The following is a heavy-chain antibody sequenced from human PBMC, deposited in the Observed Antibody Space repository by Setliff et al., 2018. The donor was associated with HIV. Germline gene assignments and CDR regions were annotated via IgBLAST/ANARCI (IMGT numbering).Heavy chain of an antibody. Sequence: SETLSLTCNVSGGSVINDGYNWCWIRQRPGKGLQWLACVSYTGNTYHNPSLKSRLTILVHTSKSYFSLSLTSVTAADAAVYFCARASSPYYYDSNGYQKFDLWGRGTLVTVSS. V-gene: IGHV4-31*03. CDR1: GGSVINDGYN. CDR3: ARASSPYYYDSNGYQKFDL. CDR2: VSYTGNT. J-gene: IGHJ2*01. D-gene: IGHD3-22*01.